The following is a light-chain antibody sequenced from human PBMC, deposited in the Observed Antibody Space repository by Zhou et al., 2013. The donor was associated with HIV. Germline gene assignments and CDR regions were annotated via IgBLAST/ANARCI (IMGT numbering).Light chain of an antibody. J-gene: IGKJ3*01. CDR2: AAS. CDR1: EDVSNY. Sequence: AIRVSQSPSSISAFTGDTVTISCRASEDVSNYVAWFKQRPGRAPKLVIFAASLLHSDVPSRFSGRGSDTFFSLTITSLQLEDLGVYFCQQSHTAPGPTFGPGT. CDR3: QQSHTAPGPT. V-gene: IGKV1-8*01.